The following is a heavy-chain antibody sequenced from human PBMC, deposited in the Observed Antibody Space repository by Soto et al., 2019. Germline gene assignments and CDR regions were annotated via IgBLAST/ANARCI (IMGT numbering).Heavy chain of an antibody. V-gene: IGHV3-48*01. CDR1: GFTFSNFM. CDR2: IRSDSNNK. J-gene: IGHJ4*02. Sequence: GGSLRLSCAASGFTFSNFMMNWVRQAPGKGLEWVAFIRSDSNNKYYADSVEGRFTISRDNSQKTLHLQMNSLRAEDTAVYYCAKDFTHPFDYWGQGTVVTVSS. CDR3: AKDFTHPFDY.